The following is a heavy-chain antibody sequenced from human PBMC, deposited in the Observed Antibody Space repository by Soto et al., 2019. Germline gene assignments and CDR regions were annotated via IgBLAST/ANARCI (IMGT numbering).Heavy chain of an antibody. Sequence: QVQLQESGPGLVKPSETLSLTCTVSGGSISSYYWSWIRQPPGKGLEWIGYIYYSGSTNYNPSLKSRVTISVDTSKNQFSLQLSSVTAADTAVYYCARRYCSRFDIWGPGPMGTVSA. V-gene: IGHV4-59*08. CDR3: ARRYCSRFDI. J-gene: IGHJ3*02. D-gene: IGHD3-10*01. CDR1: GGSISSYY. CDR2: IYYSGST.